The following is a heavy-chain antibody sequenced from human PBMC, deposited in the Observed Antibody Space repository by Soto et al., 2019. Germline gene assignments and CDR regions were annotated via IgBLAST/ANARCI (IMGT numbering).Heavy chain of an antibody. J-gene: IGHJ4*02. CDR3: AREGINNYNEYYFDS. D-gene: IGHD4-4*01. Sequence: VGSVRLSCAASGFTFSTYSMNWVRQAPGKGLEWVSSISGSGNYTHYADFLRGRFTISRDNAKTSLYLQMNSLRAEDTAVYYCAREGINNYNEYYFDSWGQGTVVTVSS. V-gene: IGHV3-21*01. CDR2: ISGSGNYT. CDR1: GFTFSTYS.